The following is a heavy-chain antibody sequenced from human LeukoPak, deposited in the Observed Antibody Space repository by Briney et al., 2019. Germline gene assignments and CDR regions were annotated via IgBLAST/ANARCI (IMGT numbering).Heavy chain of an antibody. CDR1: GFPFTTYW. CDR3: ARDRVAGTVSGWFDP. Sequence: GGSLRLSCAASGFPFTTYWMNWVRQPLGKGLEWVANIKQDGSERYYVDSVKGRFTISRDNAKNSLYLQMNSPRAEDTAVYYCARDRVAGTVSGWFDPWGQGTLVTVSS. V-gene: IGHV3-7*01. CDR2: IKQDGSER. D-gene: IGHD1-7*01. J-gene: IGHJ5*02.